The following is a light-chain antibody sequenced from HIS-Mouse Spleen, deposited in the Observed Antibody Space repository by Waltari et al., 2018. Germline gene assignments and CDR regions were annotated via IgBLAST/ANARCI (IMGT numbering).Light chain of an antibody. V-gene: IGKV1-5*03. CDR3: QQYNSYSRT. Sequence: DVEMTQSSSTLSTSAPHRVTITCRASQSTSSWLAWYQQKPGKAPKLLIYKASSLESGVPSRFSGSGSGTEFTLTISSLQPDDFATYYCQQYNSYSRTFGQGTKVEIK. CDR2: KAS. J-gene: IGKJ1*01. CDR1: QSTSSW.